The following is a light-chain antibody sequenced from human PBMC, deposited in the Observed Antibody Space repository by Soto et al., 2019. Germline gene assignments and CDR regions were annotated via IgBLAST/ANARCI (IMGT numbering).Light chain of an antibody. CDR3: CSYAGSSTYV. J-gene: IGLJ1*01. V-gene: IGLV2-23*01. Sequence: QSVLTQPASVSGSPGQSITISCTGTSSDVGSYNLVSWHQQHPGKATKLMIYEGSKRPSGVSNRFSGSKSGNTASLTISGLQAEDEADYYCCSYAGSSTYVFGTGNKVTVL. CDR1: SSDVGSYNL. CDR2: EGS.